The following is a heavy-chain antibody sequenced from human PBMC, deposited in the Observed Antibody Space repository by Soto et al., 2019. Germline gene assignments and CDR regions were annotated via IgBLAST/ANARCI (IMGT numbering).Heavy chain of an antibody. CDR2: IYYSGNT. V-gene: IGHV4-30-4*01. Sequence: PSETLSLTCTVSGGSISSGDFYWTWLRQFPGQGLEWIGYIYYSGNTHYNPSLRSRLSMSVATSLNQFSLNLTSVTAADTAVYYCARDLLTTGGDAYDIWGQGTLVTVSS. CDR3: ARDLLTTGGDAYDI. J-gene: IGHJ3*02. D-gene: IGHD3-22*01. CDR1: GGSISSGDFY.